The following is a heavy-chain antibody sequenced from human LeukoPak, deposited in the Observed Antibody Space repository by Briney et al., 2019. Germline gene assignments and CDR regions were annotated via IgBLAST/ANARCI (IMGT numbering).Heavy chain of an antibody. J-gene: IGHJ4*02. V-gene: IGHV3-23*01. CDR2: VSETGDGT. Sequence: PGGSLRLSCAVSGFSFSSYAMSWVRQAPGKGLEWVSTVSETGDGTYYADSVKGRFTISRDNAKNSLYLQMNSLRAEDTAVYYCARDGSMMGATYWGQGTLVTVSS. D-gene: IGHD1-26*01. CDR1: GFSFSSYA. CDR3: ARDGSMMGATY.